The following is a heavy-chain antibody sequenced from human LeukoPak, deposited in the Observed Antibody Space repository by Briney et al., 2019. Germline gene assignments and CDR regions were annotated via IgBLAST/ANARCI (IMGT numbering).Heavy chain of an antibody. D-gene: IGHD2/OR15-2a*01. CDR2: INQSGST. Sequence: PSETLSLTCAVYGGSFSGYYWSWIRQPPGKGLEWIGEINQSGSTNYNPSLKSRVTISVDTSKNQFSLKLSSVTAADTAVYYCARRSNNTSDYWGQGTLVTVSS. CDR3: ARRSNNTSDY. J-gene: IGHJ4*02. CDR1: GGSFSGYY. V-gene: IGHV4-34*01.